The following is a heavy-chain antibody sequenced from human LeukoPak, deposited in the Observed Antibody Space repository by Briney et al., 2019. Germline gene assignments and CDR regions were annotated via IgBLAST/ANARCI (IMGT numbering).Heavy chain of an antibody. CDR2: ISAYNGNT. D-gene: IGHD3-10*01. Sequence: ASVTVSFTCSGYTFTSYGISWVRQAPGQGLEWMGWISAYNGNTNYAQKLQGRVTMTTDTSKSTAYMELRSLRSDDTAVYYCARLWFEALNPDYWGQGTLVTVSS. CDR1: GYTFTSYG. V-gene: IGHV1-18*01. J-gene: IGHJ4*02. CDR3: ARLWFEALNPDY.